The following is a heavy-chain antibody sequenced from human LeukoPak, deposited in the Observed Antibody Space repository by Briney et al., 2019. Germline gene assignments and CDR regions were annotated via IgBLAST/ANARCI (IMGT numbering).Heavy chain of an antibody. Sequence: PGGSLRLSCAASGFTFSSYAMSWVRQTPGKGLEWVSGISGSGGNTYYADSVKGRFTISRDNSKNTLYLQMNSLRAEDTAIYYCAKMPVSYSSGWSTFDYWGQGTLVTVSS. V-gene: IGHV3-23*01. CDR1: GFTFSSYA. CDR3: AKMPVSYSSGWSTFDY. CDR2: ISGSGGNT. J-gene: IGHJ4*02. D-gene: IGHD6-19*01.